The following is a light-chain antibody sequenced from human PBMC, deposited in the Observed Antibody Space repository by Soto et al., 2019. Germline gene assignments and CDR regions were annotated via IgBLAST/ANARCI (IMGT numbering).Light chain of an antibody. Sequence: IVLTQSPGTLSLSPWERATLSCRASQSVSSGYLAWYQQKPGQAPRLLIYGASSRATGIPDRFSGSGSGTDFTLTISRLEPQDSAMYYCQQYVISVTFGQGTRLEIK. V-gene: IGKV3-20*01. CDR1: QSVSSGY. J-gene: IGKJ5*01. CDR3: QQYVISVT. CDR2: GAS.